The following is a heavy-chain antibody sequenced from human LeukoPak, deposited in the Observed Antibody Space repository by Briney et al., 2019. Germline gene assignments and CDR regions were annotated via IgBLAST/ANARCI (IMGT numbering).Heavy chain of an antibody. CDR3: AKAPLRCSSTSCYSEFQH. D-gene: IGHD2-2*01. CDR2: ISGSGGST. Sequence: GGSLRLSCAASGFTFSSYAMSWVRQAPGKGLEWVSAISGSGGSTYYADSVKARFTISRDNSKNTLYLQMNSLRAEDTAVYYCAKAPLRCSSTSCYSEFQHWGQGTLVTVSS. J-gene: IGHJ1*01. V-gene: IGHV3-23*01. CDR1: GFTFSSYA.